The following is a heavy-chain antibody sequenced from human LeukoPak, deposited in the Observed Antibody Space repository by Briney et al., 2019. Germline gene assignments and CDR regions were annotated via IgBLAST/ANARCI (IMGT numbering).Heavy chain of an antibody. CDR3: ARDRDYGTFDY. Sequence: GGSLRLSCAASGFTFSRNGMAWVRQAPGKGLEWVSSISVSGTYIYYSDSVKGRFTISRDNAKNSLYLEMNSLRSDDTAIYYCARDRDYGTFDYWGQGTLVTVSS. J-gene: IGHJ4*02. CDR1: GFTFSRNG. V-gene: IGHV3-21*01. D-gene: IGHD4-17*01. CDR2: ISVSGTYI.